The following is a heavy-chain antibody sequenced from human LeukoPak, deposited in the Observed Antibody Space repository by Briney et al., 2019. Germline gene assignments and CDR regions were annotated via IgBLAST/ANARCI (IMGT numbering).Heavy chain of an antibody. Sequence: GASVTVSCKASGGTFSSYAISWVRQAPGQGLEWMGGIIPIFGTANYAQKFQGRVTITADESTSTAYMELSSLRSEDTAVYYCARALYYDSSGTGNYYYYYMDVWGKGTTVTISS. D-gene: IGHD3-22*01. CDR1: GGTFSSYA. CDR2: IIPIFGTA. CDR3: ARALYYDSSGTGNYYYYYMDV. J-gene: IGHJ6*03. V-gene: IGHV1-69*13.